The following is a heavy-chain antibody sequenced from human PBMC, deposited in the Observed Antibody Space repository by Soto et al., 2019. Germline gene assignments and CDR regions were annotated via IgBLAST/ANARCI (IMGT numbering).Heavy chain of an antibody. J-gene: IGHJ4*02. V-gene: IGHV3-9*01. D-gene: IGHD4-17*01. CDR3: AKDTGLRSSLPDY. Sequence: EVQLVESGGGLVQPGRSLGLSCAASGFTFDDYAMHWVRQAPGKGLEWVSGISWNSGSIGYADSVKGRFTISRDNAKNSLYLQMNSLRAEDTALYYCAKDTGLRSSLPDYWGQGTLVTVSS. CDR2: ISWNSGSI. CDR1: GFTFDDYA.